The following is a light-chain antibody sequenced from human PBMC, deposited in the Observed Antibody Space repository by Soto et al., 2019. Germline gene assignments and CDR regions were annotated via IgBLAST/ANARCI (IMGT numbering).Light chain of an antibody. CDR1: SSNIGAGYA. CDR2: DNN. Sequence: QSVLTQPPSVSGAPGQRVTISCTGSSSNIGAGYAVHWYQQLPGTAPKLLISDNNNRPSGVPDRFSGSKSGTSASLAITGLQAEDEADYDCQSYDNSHDWDVVFGGGTKVTVL. V-gene: IGLV1-40*01. CDR3: QSYDNSHDWDVV. J-gene: IGLJ2*01.